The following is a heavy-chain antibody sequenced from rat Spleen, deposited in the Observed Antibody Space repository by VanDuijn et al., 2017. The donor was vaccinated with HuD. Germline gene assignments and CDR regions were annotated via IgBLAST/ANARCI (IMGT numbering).Heavy chain of an antibody. CDR2: ISYGDSSGHSST. Sequence: EVQLVESGGDLVQPGRSLKLSCAASGFTFSNYGVAWVRQAPTKGLEWVATISYGDSSGHSSTYYRDSVKGRFTISRDNEKSTLSLQMDSLRSEDTATYYCARRHYGYTDYFDYWGQGVMVTVSS. V-gene: IGHV5-29*01. J-gene: IGHJ2*01. CDR3: ARRHYGYTDYFDY. D-gene: IGHD1-9*01. CDR1: GFTFSNYG.